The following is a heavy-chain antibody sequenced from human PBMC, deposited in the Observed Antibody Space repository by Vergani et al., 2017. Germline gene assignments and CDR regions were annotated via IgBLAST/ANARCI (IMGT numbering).Heavy chain of an antibody. CDR3: AKNKGVSLEWVYDACDI. J-gene: IGHJ3*02. CDR2: ISGSDGST. V-gene: IGHV3-23*01. CDR1: GFIFSTYA. Sequence: EVQLLESGGDLVQPGGSLRLSCTASGFIFSTYAMSWVRQAPGKGLEWVSGISGSDGSTYYADSMKGRFTVSRDNSKNTLYLQMNSLRVEDTAVYYCAKNKGVSLEWVYDACDIWGQGTMVTVSS. D-gene: IGHD3-3*01.